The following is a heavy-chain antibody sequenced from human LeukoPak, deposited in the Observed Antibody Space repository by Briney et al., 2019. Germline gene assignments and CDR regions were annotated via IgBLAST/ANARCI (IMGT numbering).Heavy chain of an antibody. V-gene: IGHV4-39*01. D-gene: IGHD3-10*01. CDR2: IYYSGST. CDR1: GVSISSSSYY. J-gene: IGHJ5*02. CDR3: ARLKVRGVMIGFDP. Sequence: PSETLSLTCTVSGVSISSSSYYWGWIRQPPRKGLEWIGSIYYSGSTYYNPSLKSRVTISVDTSKNQFSLKLSSVTAADTAVYYCARLKVRGVMIGFDPWGQGTLVTVSS.